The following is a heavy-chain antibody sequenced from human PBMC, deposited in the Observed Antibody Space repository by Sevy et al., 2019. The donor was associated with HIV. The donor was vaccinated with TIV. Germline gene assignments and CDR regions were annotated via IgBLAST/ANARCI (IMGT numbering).Heavy chain of an antibody. V-gene: IGHV3-7*01. CDR1: GFTFSRNW. D-gene: IGHD6-13*01. CDR2: IKEDGSEK. CDR3: ASTPGTIAAADYFFDY. J-gene: IGHJ4*02. Sequence: GGSLRLSCAASGFTFSRNWMTWVRQAPGKGLEWVANIKEDGSEKYYVYSVKGRFTISIDNAKNSLYLQMDSLRADDTAMYFCASTPGTIAAADYFFDYWGQGTLVTVSS.